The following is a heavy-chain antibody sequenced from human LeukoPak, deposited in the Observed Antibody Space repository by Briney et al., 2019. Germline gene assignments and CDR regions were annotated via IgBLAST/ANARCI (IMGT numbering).Heavy chain of an antibody. V-gene: IGHV4-4*07. CDR3: ARDQGEQWLVHFDY. CDR1: GGSISSYY. D-gene: IGHD6-19*01. J-gene: IGHJ4*02. CDR2: IYTSGST. Sequence: SETLSLTCTVSGGSISSYYWNWIRQPAGKGLEWIGRIYTSGSTNYNPSLKSRVTMSVDTSKNQFSLKLSSVTAADTAVYYCARDQGEQWLVHFDYWGQGTLVTVSS.